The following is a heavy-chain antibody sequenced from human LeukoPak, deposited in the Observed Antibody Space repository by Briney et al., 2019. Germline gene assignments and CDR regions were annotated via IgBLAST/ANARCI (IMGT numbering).Heavy chain of an antibody. V-gene: IGHV3-13*04. CDR3: ARVSTGD. CDR2: IGIAGDT. CDR1: GFTFSSYA. J-gene: IGHJ4*02. Sequence: GGSLRLSCAASGFTFSSYAMHWVRHVPGKRLEWVSSIGIAGDTSYLDSLKGRFTIPRHNSNNTLYLKMNSLRAEDTAVYYCARVSTGDWGQGTLVTVSS. D-gene: IGHD1-1*01.